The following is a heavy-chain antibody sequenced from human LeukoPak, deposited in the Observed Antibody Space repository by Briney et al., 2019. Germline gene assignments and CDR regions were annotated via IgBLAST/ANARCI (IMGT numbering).Heavy chain of an antibody. Sequence: GGSLRLSCAASGGSTFRKYDLNWVRQAPGKGLEWVSAITGGGGSTAYADSVKGQFTISRDNSENTLYLQMDSLRAEVTAVYFCAKSPKETTPLGARTGGQGTLVTVSS. CDR2: ITGGGGST. CDR3: AKSPKETTPLGART. D-gene: IGHD3/OR15-3a*01. CDR1: GGSTFRKYD. V-gene: IGHV3-23*01. J-gene: IGHJ4*02.